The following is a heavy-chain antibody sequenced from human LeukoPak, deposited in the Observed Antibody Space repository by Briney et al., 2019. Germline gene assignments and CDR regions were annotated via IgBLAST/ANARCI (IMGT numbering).Heavy chain of an antibody. J-gene: IGHJ4*02. D-gene: IGHD2-8*01. CDR3: AREKGNVIMLYAPTGPYDY. CDR2: ISSSSSYI. CDR1: GFTFSSYA. Sequence: KPGGSLRLSCAASGFTFSSYAMSWVRQAPGKGLEWVSSISSSSSYIYYADSVKGRFTISRDNAKNSLYLQMNSLRAEDTAVYYCAREKGNVIMLYAPTGPYDYWGQGTLVTVSS. V-gene: IGHV3-21*01.